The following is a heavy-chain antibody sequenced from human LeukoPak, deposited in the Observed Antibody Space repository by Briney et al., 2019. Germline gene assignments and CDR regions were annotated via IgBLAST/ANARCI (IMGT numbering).Heavy chain of an antibody. CDR1: GGSINNSTYY. D-gene: IGHD5-18*01. Sequence: SETLSLTCTVSGGSINNSTYYWGWIRQPPGKGLEWIGSMYYSGSTYYNPSLKSRVTLSIDTSKNQFSLKLNSVTAADTAVYYCARGQWRYSYGSYMDVWGKGTTVTVSS. V-gene: IGHV4-39*07. CDR3: ARGQWRYSYGSYMDV. CDR2: MYYSGST. J-gene: IGHJ6*03.